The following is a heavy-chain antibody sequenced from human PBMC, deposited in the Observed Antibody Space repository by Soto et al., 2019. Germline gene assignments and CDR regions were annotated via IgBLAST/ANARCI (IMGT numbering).Heavy chain of an antibody. CDR3: ALATGTSGGMDV. V-gene: IGHV1-18*01. D-gene: IGHD4-4*01. CDR2: ISVYEGNT. Sequence: QVQLVQSGAEVKKPGASVKVSCKASGYTFISYGISWMRQAPGQGLEWMGWISVYEGNTNYAQKVQGRVTMTTDTSTSTAFMELRSLRSDDTAVYYCALATGTSGGMDVWGQGTTVTVSS. J-gene: IGHJ6*02. CDR1: GYTFISYG.